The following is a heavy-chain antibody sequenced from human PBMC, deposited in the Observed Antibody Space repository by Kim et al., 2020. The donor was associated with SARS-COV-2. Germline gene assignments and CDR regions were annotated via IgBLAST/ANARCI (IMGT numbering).Heavy chain of an antibody. J-gene: IGHJ3*02. CDR1: GYTFTSYA. CDR3: ARGDYYDSSGYYTGPRAFDI. Sequence: ASVKVSCKASGYTFTSYAMHWVRQAPGQRLAWMGWINAGNGNTKYSQKFQGRVTITRDTSASTAYMELSSLRSEDTAVYYCARGDYYDSSGYYTGPRAFDIWGQGTMVTVSS. D-gene: IGHD3-22*01. CDR2: INAGNGNT. V-gene: IGHV1-3*01.